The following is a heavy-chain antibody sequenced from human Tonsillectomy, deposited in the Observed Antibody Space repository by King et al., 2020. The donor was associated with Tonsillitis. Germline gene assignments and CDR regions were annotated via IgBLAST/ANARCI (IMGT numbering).Heavy chain of an antibody. J-gene: IGHJ5*02. CDR2: IYYSGST. CDR1: GGSISSSSYY. D-gene: IGHD2-15*01. CDR3: ASFLTYCSGGSCYPGGNWFDP. V-gene: IGHV4-39*01. Sequence: QLQESGPGLVKPSETLSLTCTVSGGSISSSSYYWGWIRQPPGKGLEWIGSIYYSGSTYYNPSLKGRVTISVDTSKNQFSLKLSSVTAADTAVYYCASFLTYCSGGSCYPGGNWFDPWGQGTLVTVSS.